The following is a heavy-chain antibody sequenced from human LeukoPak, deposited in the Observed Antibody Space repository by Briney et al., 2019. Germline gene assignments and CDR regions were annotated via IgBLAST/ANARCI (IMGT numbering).Heavy chain of an antibody. Sequence: GSSVKVSCKASGGTFSSYAISWVRQAPGQGLEWMGGIIPIFGTANYAQKFQGRVTITADESTSTAYMELSSLRSEDTAVYYCARSPFPTHHNAYYYMDVWGKGTTVTVPS. D-gene: IGHD1-1*01. CDR1: GGTFSSYA. V-gene: IGHV1-69*01. J-gene: IGHJ6*03. CDR2: IIPIFGTA. CDR3: ARSPFPTHHNAYYYMDV.